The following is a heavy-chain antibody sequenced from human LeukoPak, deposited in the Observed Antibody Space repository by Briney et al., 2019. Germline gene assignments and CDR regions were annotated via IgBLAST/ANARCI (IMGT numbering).Heavy chain of an antibody. CDR1: GGSISSGGYY. D-gene: IGHD3-16*01. CDR2: IYHSGST. V-gene: IGHV4-30-2*01. CDR3: ARDWGRRYFDY. J-gene: IGHJ4*02. Sequence: PSETLSLTCTVSGGSISSGGYYWSWIRQPPGKGLEWIGYIYHSGSTYYNPSLKSRVTISVDRSKNQFSLKLSSVTAADTAVYYCARDWGRRYFDYWGQGTLVTVSS.